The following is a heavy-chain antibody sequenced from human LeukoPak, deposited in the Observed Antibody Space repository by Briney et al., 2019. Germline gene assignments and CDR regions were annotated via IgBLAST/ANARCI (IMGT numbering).Heavy chain of an antibody. D-gene: IGHD6-13*01. CDR2: ISGDGGST. CDR1: GFTFDDYV. Sequence: GGSLRLSCAASGFTFDDYVMHWVRQAPGKGLEWVSLISGDGGSTYYADSVKGRFTISRDNSKNSLYLQMNSLRTEDTALYYCAKGIAAAGYFDYWGQGTLVTVSS. V-gene: IGHV3-43*02. CDR3: AKGIAAAGYFDY. J-gene: IGHJ4*02.